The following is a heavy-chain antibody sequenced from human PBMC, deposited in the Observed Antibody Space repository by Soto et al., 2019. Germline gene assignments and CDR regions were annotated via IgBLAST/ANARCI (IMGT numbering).Heavy chain of an antibody. V-gene: IGHV4-4*02. CDR2: IYHSGST. Sequence: SETLSLTCAVSGASISSSKWWSWVRQPPGKGLEWIGEIYHSGSTNYNPSLKSRVTISVDKSRNQFSLKLSSVTAADTAVYYCARRWGEGRVDYWGQGTLVTVSS. D-gene: IGHD3-10*01. J-gene: IGHJ4*02. CDR1: GASISSSKW. CDR3: ARRWGEGRVDY.